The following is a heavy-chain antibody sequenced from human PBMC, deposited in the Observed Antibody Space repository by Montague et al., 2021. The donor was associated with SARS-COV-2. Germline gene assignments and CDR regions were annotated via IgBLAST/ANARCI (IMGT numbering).Heavy chain of an antibody. D-gene: IGHD2/OR15-2a*01. CDR1: SGSLSNYY. Sequence: SETLSLTRTVSSGSLSNYYWSWIRQSPAKGLEWIGYMYETGNMIYNPSLRSRVSISADTSKSQFSLRLTSVTAADSARYYCARNMAYWGQGVLVTV. CDR3: ARNMAY. J-gene: IGHJ4*02. V-gene: IGHV4-4*09. CDR2: MYETGNM.